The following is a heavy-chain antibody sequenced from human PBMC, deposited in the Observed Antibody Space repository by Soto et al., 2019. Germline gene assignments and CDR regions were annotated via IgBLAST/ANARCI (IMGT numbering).Heavy chain of an antibody. CDR2: IYYSGST. CDR1: GGSISSYY. CDR3: ARVVRPGYSGYYWWAYYGMDV. D-gene: IGHD5-12*01. V-gene: IGHV4-59*01. Sequence: KASETLSLTCTVSGGSISSYYWSWIRQPPGKGLEWIGYIYYSGSTNYNPSLKSRVTISVDTSKNQFSLKLSSVTAADTAVYYCARVVRPGYSGYYWWAYYGMDVWGQGTTVTVSS. J-gene: IGHJ6*02.